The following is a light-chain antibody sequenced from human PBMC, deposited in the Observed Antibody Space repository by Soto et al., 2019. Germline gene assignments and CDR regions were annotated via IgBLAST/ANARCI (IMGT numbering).Light chain of an antibody. V-gene: IGKV3-15*01. J-gene: IGKJ5*01. CDR3: QQYNNWPIT. CDR2: GAS. CDR1: HSVGSL. Sequence: EVVMTRSPATLSVSPGERATVSCRASHSVGSLLAWYQQKPGQAPRLLIYGASTRASGIPARFTGSGSETEFTLTISSLQSEDFAVYYCQQYNNWPITFGPGTRLEIK.